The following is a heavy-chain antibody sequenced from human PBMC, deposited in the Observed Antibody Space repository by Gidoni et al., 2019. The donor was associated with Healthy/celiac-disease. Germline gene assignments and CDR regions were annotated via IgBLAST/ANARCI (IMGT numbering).Heavy chain of an antibody. Sequence: EVQLVGSGVGLVKPGGSLRLSCAAYGLTFSSYSMNWVRQAPGKGLGWVSSISSSSSYIYYADSVKGRFTISRDNAKNSLYLQMNSLGAEDTAVYYCARESGGNSYGMDVWGQGTTVTVSS. CDR3: ARESGGNSYGMDV. D-gene: IGHD2-15*01. V-gene: IGHV3-21*01. CDR1: GLTFSSYS. J-gene: IGHJ6*02. CDR2: ISSSSSYI.